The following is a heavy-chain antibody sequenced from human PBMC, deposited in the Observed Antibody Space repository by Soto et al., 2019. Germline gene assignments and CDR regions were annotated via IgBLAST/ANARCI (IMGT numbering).Heavy chain of an antibody. CDR2: ISAYNGNT. CDR3: AREVYYYDSSGSPAGY. CDR1: GYTFTSYC. D-gene: IGHD3-22*01. V-gene: IGHV1-18*01. J-gene: IGHJ4*02. Sequence: GASVKVSRKASGYTFTSYCISWVRQAPGQGLEWMGWISAYNGNTNYAQKLQGRVTMTTDTSTSTAYMELRSLRSDDTAVYYCAREVYYYDSSGSPAGYWGQGTLVTVSS.